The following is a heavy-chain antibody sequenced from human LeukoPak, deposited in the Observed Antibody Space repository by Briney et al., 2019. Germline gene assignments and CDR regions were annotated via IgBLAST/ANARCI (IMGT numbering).Heavy chain of an antibody. D-gene: IGHD3-22*01. Sequence: GRSLRLSCAASGFTFSSYGMHWVRQAPGKGLEWVAVISYDGSNKYYADSVKGRFTISRDNSKNTLYLQMNSLRAEDTAVYYCAREYDSSGYYSWYYYGMDVWGQGTTVTVSS. CDR1: GFTFSSYG. CDR2: ISYDGSNK. J-gene: IGHJ6*02. CDR3: AREYDSSGYYSWYYYGMDV. V-gene: IGHV3-30*03.